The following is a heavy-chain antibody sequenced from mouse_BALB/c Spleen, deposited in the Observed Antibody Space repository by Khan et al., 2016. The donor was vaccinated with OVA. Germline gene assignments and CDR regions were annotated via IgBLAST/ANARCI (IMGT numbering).Heavy chain of an antibody. J-gene: IGHJ3*01. Sequence: EVELVESGGGLVKPGGSLKLSCAASGFIFSDYYMYWVRQTPEKRLEWVATISDVGNYTYYTDSVKGRFTIPRDDARNNLYLQMSSLKSEDTAIYYCVRGYYGDPFAYWGQGTLVTVSA. CDR3: VRGYYGDPFAY. D-gene: IGHD2-13*01. V-gene: IGHV5-4*02. CDR1: GFIFSDYY. CDR2: ISDVGNYT.